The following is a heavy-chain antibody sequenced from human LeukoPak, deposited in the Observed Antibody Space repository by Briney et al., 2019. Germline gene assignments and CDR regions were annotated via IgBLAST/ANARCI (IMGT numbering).Heavy chain of an antibody. Sequence: SETLSLTCTVSGGSISSSSYYWGWIRQPPGKGLEWIGSIYYSGSTYYNPSLKSRVTISVDTSKNQFSLKLSSVTAADTAVYYCARMAHGDYWGQGTLVTVSS. J-gene: IGHJ4*02. CDR1: GGSISSSSYY. CDR2: IYYSGST. CDR3: ARMAHGDY. D-gene: IGHD5-24*01. V-gene: IGHV4-39*01.